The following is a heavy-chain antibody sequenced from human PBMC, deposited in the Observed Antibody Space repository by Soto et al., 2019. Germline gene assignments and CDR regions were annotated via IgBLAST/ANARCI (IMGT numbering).Heavy chain of an antibody. J-gene: IGHJ3*02. V-gene: IGHV4-30-4*01. CDR3: ARARKSQYYDFWSGYFDAFDI. CDR2: IYYSGST. CDR1: CGSISSGDYY. D-gene: IGHD3-3*01. Sequence: SETLSLTCTVSCGSISSGDYYWSWIRQPPGKGLEWIGYIYYSGSTYYNPSLKSRVTISVDTSKNQFSLKLSSVTAADTAVYYCARARKSQYYDFWSGYFDAFDIWGQGTMVTVSS.